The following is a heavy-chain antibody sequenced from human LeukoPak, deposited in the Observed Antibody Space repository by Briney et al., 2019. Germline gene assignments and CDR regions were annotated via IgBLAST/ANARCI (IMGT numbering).Heavy chain of an antibody. D-gene: IGHD5-24*01. CDR2: IYYSGST. Sequence: SETLSLTCTVSGGSISSGVYYWSWIRQHPGKGLEWIGYIYYSGSTYYNPSLKSRVTISVDTSKNQFSLKLSSVTAADTAVYYCARDKGEMATINYFDYWGQGTLVTVSS. J-gene: IGHJ4*02. CDR1: GGSISSGVYY. CDR3: ARDKGEMATINYFDY. V-gene: IGHV4-31*03.